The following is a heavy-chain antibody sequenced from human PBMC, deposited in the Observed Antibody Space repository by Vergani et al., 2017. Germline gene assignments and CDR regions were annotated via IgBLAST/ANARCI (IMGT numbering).Heavy chain of an antibody. Sequence: QLQLQESGPGLVKPSETLSLTCTVSGGSISSSSYYWGWIRQPPGKGLEWIGSIYYSGSTYYNPSLKSRVTISVDTSNNQFSLKLSSVTAADTAVYYCARHGGGSSSWYNPPSYWGQGTLVTVSS. CDR2: IYYSGST. V-gene: IGHV4-39*01. CDR1: GGSISSSSYY. CDR3: ARHGGGSSSWYNPPSY. J-gene: IGHJ4*02. D-gene: IGHD6-13*01.